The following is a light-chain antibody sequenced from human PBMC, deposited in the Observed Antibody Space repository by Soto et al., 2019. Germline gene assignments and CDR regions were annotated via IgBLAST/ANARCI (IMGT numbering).Light chain of an antibody. V-gene: IGKV1-5*03. CDR3: QQYNSYPWT. Sequence: DTQMTQSPSTLSASVGDRVTITCRASQSISNWLAWFQQKPGKAPKLLTYKASSLESGVPSRFSGSGSGTEFTLTISSLQPDDFATYYCQQYNSYPWTFGQGTKVEIK. J-gene: IGKJ1*01. CDR1: QSISNW. CDR2: KAS.